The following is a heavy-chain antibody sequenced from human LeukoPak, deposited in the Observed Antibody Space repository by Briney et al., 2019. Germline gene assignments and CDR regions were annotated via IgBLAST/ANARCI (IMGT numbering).Heavy chain of an antibody. CDR1: GYTFTGYH. Sequence: ASVKVSCKASGYTFTGYHMHWVRQAPGQGLEWMGRINPNSGDTNYAQKFQGRVTMTRDTSISTAYMELSRLRSDDTAVFYCARDYCSSTSCLFDYWGQGTLVTVSS. D-gene: IGHD2-2*01. J-gene: IGHJ4*02. CDR3: ARDYCSSTSCLFDY. CDR2: INPNSGDT. V-gene: IGHV1-2*06.